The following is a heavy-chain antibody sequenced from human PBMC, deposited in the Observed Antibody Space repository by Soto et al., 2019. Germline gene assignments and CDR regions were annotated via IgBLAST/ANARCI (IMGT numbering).Heavy chain of an antibody. V-gene: IGHV1-69*02. CDR3: AKSLVVPAAMSYYYMDV. D-gene: IGHD2-2*01. CDR1: GGTFSSYT. Sequence: QVQLVQSGAEVKTPGSSVKVSCKASGGTFSSYTISWVRQAPGQGLECMGRIIPILGIANYAQKFQGRVTITADKSTSTVYMELSSLRSEDTAVYYCAKSLVVPAAMSYYYMDVWGKGTTVTVSS. CDR2: IIPILGIA. J-gene: IGHJ6*03.